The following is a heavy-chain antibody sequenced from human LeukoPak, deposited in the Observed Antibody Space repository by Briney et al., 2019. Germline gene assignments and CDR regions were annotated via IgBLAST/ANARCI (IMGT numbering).Heavy chain of an antibody. V-gene: IGHV3-30*14. J-gene: IGHJ2*01. CDR2: ISYDGSNK. CDR3: ARVGDHFHWYLDL. Sequence: PGRSLRLSCAASGFTFNRYALHWVRQAPGKGLEWVAVISYDGSNKYYADSVKGRFTISRDSSKNMLFLHMNSLRAEDTAVYYCARVGDHFHWYLDLWGRGTLVTVSS. D-gene: IGHD3-3*02. CDR1: GFTFNRYA.